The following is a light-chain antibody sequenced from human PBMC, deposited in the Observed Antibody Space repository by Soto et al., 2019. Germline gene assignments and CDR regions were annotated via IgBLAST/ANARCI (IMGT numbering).Light chain of an antibody. CDR1: SGHSSYS. V-gene: IGLV4-69*01. J-gene: IGLJ2*01. Sequence: QPVLTQSPSASASLGASVKLTCTLSSGHSSYSIAWHQQQPEKAPRFLMKINSDGGLNKGDGIPDRFSGSSSGAERYLTISSLQTEDEADYYCQTWATGGVFGGGTKLTVL. CDR3: QTWATGGV. CDR2: INSDGGL.